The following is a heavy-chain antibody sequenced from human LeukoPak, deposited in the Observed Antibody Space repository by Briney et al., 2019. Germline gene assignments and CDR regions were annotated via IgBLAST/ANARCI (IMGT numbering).Heavy chain of an antibody. CDR2: ISGSGGST. CDR1: GFTFSSYG. J-gene: IGHJ4*02. CDR3: ARGVRVGATADPYFEY. V-gene: IGHV3-23*01. D-gene: IGHD1-26*01. Sequence: GGSLRLSCAASGFTFSSYGMSWVRQAPGKWLEWVSAISGSGGSTSYAQKFQGRVTMTRDMSTSTVYMELSSLRSEDTAVYYCARGVRVGATADPYFEYWGQGTLVTVSS.